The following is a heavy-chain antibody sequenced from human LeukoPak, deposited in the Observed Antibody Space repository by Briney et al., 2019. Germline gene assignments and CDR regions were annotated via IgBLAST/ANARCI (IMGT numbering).Heavy chain of an antibody. CDR1: GYTFTNYA. V-gene: IGHV1-3*03. CDR2: INTGNGNT. CDR3: ARAVKYRSGPLTDLLPYYFDY. J-gene: IGHJ4*02. Sequence: ASVKVSCKASGYTFTNYAMHWVRQAPGQRLEWMGWINTGNGNTKYSPEFQGRVTITRDTSANTAYMELSSLRSEDMAVYYCARAVKYRSGPLTDLLPYYFDYWGQGTLVTVSS. D-gene: IGHD6-19*01.